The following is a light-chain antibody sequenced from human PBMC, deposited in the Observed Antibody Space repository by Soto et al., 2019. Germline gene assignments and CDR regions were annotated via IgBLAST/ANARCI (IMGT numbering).Light chain of an antibody. J-gene: IGLJ3*02. CDR1: SSDVGDYSY. Sequence: QCALTQPRSVSGSPGHSVTISCTGTSSDVGDYSYVSWYQQLPGKAPKLMIYDVNKRPSGAPDRFSGYRSGNTASLTISSLQAEGEGDNYCCSYAGIYVVFGGGAK. V-gene: IGLV2-11*01. CDR3: CSYAGIYVV. CDR2: DVN.